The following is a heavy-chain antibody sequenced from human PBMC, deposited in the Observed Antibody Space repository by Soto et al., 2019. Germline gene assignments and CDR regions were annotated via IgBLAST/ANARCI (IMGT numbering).Heavy chain of an antibody. CDR2: IRPSGGSA. J-gene: IGHJ4*02. Sequence: EVQLLESGGDLVQPGGSLRLSCAASGFTFSNYAMSWVRQAPGKGLEWVSAIRPSGGSAYYADSVKGRFTIARANSENTLYLQMNSLRAEDTALYYCVNQALKHCSGGNCYHDYWGQGTLVTVSS. CDR3: VNQALKHCSGGNCYHDY. D-gene: IGHD2-15*01. CDR1: GFTFSNYA. V-gene: IGHV3-23*01.